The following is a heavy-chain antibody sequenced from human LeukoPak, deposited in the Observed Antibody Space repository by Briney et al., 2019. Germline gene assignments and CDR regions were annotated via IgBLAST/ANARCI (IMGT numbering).Heavy chain of an antibody. CDR1: EFTFSYYA. Sequence: PGGSLRLSCAASEFTFSYYAMHWVRQAPVKGLEWVAVISYDGSNTYYADSVKGRFTISRDNSKNTLYLQMNSLRADDTAVYYCAREPAANSDFDYWGQGTLVIVSS. D-gene: IGHD1-1*01. CDR3: AREPAANSDFDY. V-gene: IGHV3-30-3*01. J-gene: IGHJ4*02. CDR2: ISYDGSNT.